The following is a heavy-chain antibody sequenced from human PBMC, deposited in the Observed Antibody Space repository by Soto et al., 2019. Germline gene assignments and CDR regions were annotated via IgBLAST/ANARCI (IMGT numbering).Heavy chain of an antibody. CDR1: GFTFSSYA. CDR2: ISGSGGST. D-gene: IGHD6-13*01. V-gene: IGHV3-23*01. J-gene: IGHJ4*02. CDR3: AKDMGRGSWYVSLSYTAFDY. Sequence: GGSLRLSCAASGFTFSSYAMSWVRQAPGKGLEWVSAISGSGGSTYYADSVKGRFTISRDNSKNTLYLQMNRLRAEDTAVYYCAKDMGRGSWYVSLSYTAFDYWGQGTLVTVSS.